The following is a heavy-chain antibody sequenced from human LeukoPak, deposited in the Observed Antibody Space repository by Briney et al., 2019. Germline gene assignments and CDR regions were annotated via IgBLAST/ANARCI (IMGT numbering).Heavy chain of an antibody. J-gene: IGHJ4*02. CDR2: IKQDGSEK. CDR3: ARKLRGYSYGYGY. CDR1: GFTFSSYW. Sequence: PGGSLRLTCAASGFTFSSYWMAWVRQAPGKGLEWVANIKQDGSEKYYVDSVKGRFTISRDNAKNSLYLQMNSLRAEDTAVYYCARKLRGYSYGYGYWGQGTLVTVSS. D-gene: IGHD5-18*01. V-gene: IGHV3-7*01.